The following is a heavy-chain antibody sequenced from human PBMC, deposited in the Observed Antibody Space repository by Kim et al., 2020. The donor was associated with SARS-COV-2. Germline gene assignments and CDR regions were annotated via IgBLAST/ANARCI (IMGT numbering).Heavy chain of an antibody. CDR1: GGSFSGYY. CDR2: INHSGST. J-gene: IGHJ6*03. Sequence: SETLSLTCAVYGGSFSGYYWSWIRQPPGKGLEWIGEINHSGSTNYNPSLKSRVTISVDTSKNQFSLKLSSVTAAYTAVYYCARGTITMIVVVIIPYYYYYMDVWGKGATVTVSS. CDR3: ARGTITMIVVVIIPYYYYYMDV. D-gene: IGHD3-22*01. V-gene: IGHV4-34*01.